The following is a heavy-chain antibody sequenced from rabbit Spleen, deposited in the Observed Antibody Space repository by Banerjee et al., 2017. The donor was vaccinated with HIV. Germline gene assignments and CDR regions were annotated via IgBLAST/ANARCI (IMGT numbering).Heavy chain of an antibody. D-gene: IGHD1-1*01. CDR3: ARDTSSSFSSYGMDL. V-gene: IGHV1S45*01. CDR1: GFSFSSSYY. CDR2: IYTSSGST. J-gene: IGHJ6*01. Sequence: QEQLVESGGGLVQPEGSLTLTCTASGFSFSSSYYMCWVRQAPGKGLELIACIYTSSGSTYYATWVKGRFTISKTSSTTVTLQMTSLTAADTATYFCARDTSSSFSSYGMDLWGQGTLVTVS.